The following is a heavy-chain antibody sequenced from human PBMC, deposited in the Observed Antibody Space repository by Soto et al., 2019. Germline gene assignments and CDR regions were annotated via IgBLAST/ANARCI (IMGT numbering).Heavy chain of an antibody. D-gene: IGHD3-3*01. CDR2: ISAYNGNT. V-gene: IGHV1-18*04. CDR1: GYTFTSYG. J-gene: IGHJ6*02. Sequence: ASGKVSCKASGYTFTSYGISWVRQAPGQGLEWMGWISAYNGNTNYAQKLQGRVTMTTDTSTSTAYMELRSLRSDDTAVYYCARVRFLEWLLSSYYGMDVWGQGTTVTVSS. CDR3: ARVRFLEWLLSSYYGMDV.